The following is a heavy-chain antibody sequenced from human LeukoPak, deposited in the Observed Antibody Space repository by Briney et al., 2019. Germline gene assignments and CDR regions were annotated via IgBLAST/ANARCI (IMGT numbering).Heavy chain of an antibody. J-gene: IGHJ4*02. CDR2: ISGSGDRT. CDR1: GFTFSDYA. D-gene: IGHD2-21*02. V-gene: IGHV3-23*01. CDR3: AKDPHIVVVTALFDY. Sequence: GGSPRLSCVPSGFTFSDYALSWVRQAPGKGLEWVAVISGSGDRTHYADSVMGRFTISRDNSKNTVYLQLNSLRTDDTAVYYCAKDPHIVVVTALFDYWGQGALVTVSS.